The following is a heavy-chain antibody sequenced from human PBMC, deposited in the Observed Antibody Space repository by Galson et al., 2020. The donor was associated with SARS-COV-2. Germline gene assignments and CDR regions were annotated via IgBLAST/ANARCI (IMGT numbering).Heavy chain of an antibody. CDR2: MFHSGIT. Sequence: SETLSLTCTVSGDSTSNYYWSWIRQPPGKGLEWIGYMFHSGITNYNPALKSRVTMSVDTSKNQFSLRLTSVTAADTAVYYCARLYDHFYYYMDVWGKGT. CDR3: ARLYDHFYYYMDV. D-gene: IGHD3-3*01. J-gene: IGHJ6*03. V-gene: IGHV4-59*01. CDR1: GDSTSNYY.